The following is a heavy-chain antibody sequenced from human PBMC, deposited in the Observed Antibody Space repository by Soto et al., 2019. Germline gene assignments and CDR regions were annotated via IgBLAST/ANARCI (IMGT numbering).Heavy chain of an antibody. V-gene: IGHV3-33*01. D-gene: IGHD3-10*01. CDR1: GFTFSSYG. CDR2: IWSDGSNQ. Sequence: QVQLVESGGGVVQPGRSLRLSCAASGFTFSSYGMHWVRQAPGKGLEWVAVIWSDGSNQYYGDSVKGRFTISRDNSKNTLYLQMDSLRVEDTAVYYCAREVNYNRGGNYFGYWGQGTLVTVSS. CDR3: AREVNYNRGGNYFGY. J-gene: IGHJ4*02.